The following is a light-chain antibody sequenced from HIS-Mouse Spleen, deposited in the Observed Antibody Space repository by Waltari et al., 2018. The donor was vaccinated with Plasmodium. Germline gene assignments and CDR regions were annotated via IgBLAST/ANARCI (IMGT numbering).Light chain of an antibody. CDR1: QSISSW. CDR3: QQYNSYSRT. CDR2: KAS. Sequence: DIQLSQSPSSLSASLGESVTITCRASQSISSWLAWYQQKPGKAPKLLIYKASSLESGVPSRFSGSGSGTEFTLTISSLQPDDFATYYCQQYNSYSRTFGQGTKVEIK. J-gene: IGKJ1*01. V-gene: IGKV1-5*03.